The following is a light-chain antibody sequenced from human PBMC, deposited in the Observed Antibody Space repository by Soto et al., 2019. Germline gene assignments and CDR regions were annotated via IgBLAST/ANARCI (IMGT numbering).Light chain of an antibody. J-gene: IGKJ1*01. CDR3: QQSYSFPWT. V-gene: IGKV1-39*01. CDR2: AAS. Sequence: DIQMTQSPSSLSASVGDRVTITCRASQSISSYLNWFQQKPGKAPKLLIYAASSLQSGVPSRFRGSGSGTDFTLTISSLQPEDFATYHCQQSYSFPWTFGQGTKVEIK. CDR1: QSISSY.